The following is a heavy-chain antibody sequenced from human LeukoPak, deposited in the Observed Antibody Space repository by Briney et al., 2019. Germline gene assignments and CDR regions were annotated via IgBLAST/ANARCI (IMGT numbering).Heavy chain of an antibody. CDR1: GYTFTSYD. D-gene: IGHD7-27*01. CDR3: ARGPPNWGFDF. CDR2: MSPNSGDT. Sequence: ASVKVSCKASGYTFTSYDINLVRHATGQGLEWMGWMSPNSGDTGYAQKFQGRVTMTRDTSISTAFMELTSLRSEDTAVYYCARGPPNWGFDFWGQGALVTVSS. J-gene: IGHJ4*02. V-gene: IGHV1-8*01.